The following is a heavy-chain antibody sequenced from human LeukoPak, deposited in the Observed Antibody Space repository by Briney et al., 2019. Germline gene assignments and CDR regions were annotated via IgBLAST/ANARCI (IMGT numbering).Heavy chain of an antibody. CDR2: IIPILGIA. V-gene: IGHV1-69*10. J-gene: IGHJ5*02. Sequence: SVKVSCKASGGTFTSYTISWVRQAPGQGLEWMGGIIPILGIANYAQKFQGRVTITADKSTSTAYMELSSLRSEDTAVYYCARAHYYDSRYNWFDPWGQGTLVTVSS. CDR1: GGTFTSYT. D-gene: IGHD3-22*01. CDR3: ARAHYYDSRYNWFDP.